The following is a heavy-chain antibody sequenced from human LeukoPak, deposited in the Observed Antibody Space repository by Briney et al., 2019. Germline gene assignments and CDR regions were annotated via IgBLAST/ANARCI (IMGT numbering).Heavy chain of an antibody. V-gene: IGHV3-7*01. CDR2: IKEDGSEK. CDR1: GFTFSSYA. J-gene: IGHJ4*02. Sequence: GGSLRLSCAASGFTFSSYAMNWVRQAPGERPEWVANIKEDGSEKYYVDSVKGRFTISRDNAKNSLYLQMNSLRAEDTAMYYCATGRTKKYWGQGTLVTVSS. D-gene: IGHD2-8*01. CDR3: ATGRTKKY.